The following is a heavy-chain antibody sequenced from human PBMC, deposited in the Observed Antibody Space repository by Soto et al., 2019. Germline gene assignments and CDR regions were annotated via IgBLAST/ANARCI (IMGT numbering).Heavy chain of an antibody. D-gene: IGHD2-15*01. CDR3: GMARCSSGQCYYFGY. CDR1: GFTFSSYN. V-gene: IGHV3-64*02. J-gene: IGHJ4*02. Sequence: EVQLVESGEGLVQPGGSLRLSCAASGFTFSSYNIHWIRPAPGKGLEFVSAIRRSGDRTYYADSVKGRFTITRDNPKNSVWLQIGSLRAADMSVYYCGMARCSSGQCYYFGYWCWGALVSVSS. CDR2: IRRSGDRT.